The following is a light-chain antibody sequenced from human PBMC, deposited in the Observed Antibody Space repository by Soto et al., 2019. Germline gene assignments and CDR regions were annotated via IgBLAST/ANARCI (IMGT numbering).Light chain of an antibody. CDR3: QQYNNYGWT. CDR1: QSISTW. Sequence: DIQMTQSPSTLSASVGDRVTITCRASQSISTWLAWYQQKPGKAPKLLIYEASSLESGVPSRFSGIGSGTEFTLTISSLQPDDFATYYCQQYNNYGWTFGQGTKVEIQ. V-gene: IGKV1-5*03. CDR2: EAS. J-gene: IGKJ1*01.